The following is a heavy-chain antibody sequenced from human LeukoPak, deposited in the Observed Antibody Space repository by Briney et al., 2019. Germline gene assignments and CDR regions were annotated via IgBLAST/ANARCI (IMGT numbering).Heavy chain of an antibody. J-gene: IGHJ5*02. Sequence: SETLSLTCGVYGGSFINYYWSWIRQPPGKGLEWIGEINHNGGANYNPSLKSRVSISIDTSKNQFSLKLTSVTAADTDIYYCAGLAGTNDPWGQGTLVTVSS. D-gene: IGHD3/OR15-3a*01. CDR1: GGSFINYY. CDR2: INHNGGA. V-gene: IGHV4-34*01. CDR3: AGLAGTNDP.